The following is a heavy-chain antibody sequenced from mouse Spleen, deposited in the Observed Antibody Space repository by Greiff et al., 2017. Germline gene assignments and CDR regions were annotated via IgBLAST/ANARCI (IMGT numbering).Heavy chain of an antibody. CDR2: IDPANGNT. CDR1: GFNIKDTY. D-gene: IGHD2-1*01. J-gene: IGHJ1*01. Sequence: EVRLVESGAELVKPGASVKLSCTASGFNIKDTYMHWVKQRPEQGLEWIGRIDPANGNTKYDPKFQGKATITADTSSNTAYLQLSSLTSEDTAVYYCALLWSLYWYFDVWGAGTTVTVSS. V-gene: IGHV14-3*02. CDR3: ALLWSLYWYFDV.